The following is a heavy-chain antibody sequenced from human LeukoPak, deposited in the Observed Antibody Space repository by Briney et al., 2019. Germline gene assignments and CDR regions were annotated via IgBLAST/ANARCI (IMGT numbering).Heavy chain of an antibody. CDR2: ISSGSSYI. J-gene: IGHJ4*02. D-gene: IGHD2-15*01. CDR1: GFTFSSYT. Sequence: GGSLRLSCAASGFTFSSYTMNWVRQAPGKGLEWVSSISSGSSYIYYADSVKGRFTISRDNAKNSLNLQMNSLRVEDTAVYYCATRTAAAATSPYFFDYWGQGTLVTVSS. CDR3: ATRTAAAATSPYFFDY. V-gene: IGHV3-21*01.